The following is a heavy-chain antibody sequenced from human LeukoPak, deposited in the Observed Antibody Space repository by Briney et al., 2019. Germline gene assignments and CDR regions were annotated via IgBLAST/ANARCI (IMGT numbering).Heavy chain of an antibody. Sequence: SETLSLTCAVYGGSFSGYYWSWIRQPPGKGLEWIGEINHSGSTNYNPSLKSRVTISVDTSKNQFSLKLSSVTAADTAVYYCARLKRLGYCSSTSCYRSPHDYWGQGTLVTVSS. CDR1: GGSFSGYY. V-gene: IGHV4-34*01. CDR2: INHSGST. J-gene: IGHJ4*02. CDR3: ARLKRLGYCSSTSCYRSPHDY. D-gene: IGHD2-2*01.